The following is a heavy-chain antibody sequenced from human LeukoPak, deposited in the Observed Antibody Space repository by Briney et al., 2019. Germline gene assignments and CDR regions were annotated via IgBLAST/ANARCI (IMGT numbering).Heavy chain of an antibody. CDR2: IIPLFGTA. Sequence: SVKVSCKASGYTFNNYAISWVRQAPGQGLEWMGGIIPLFGTADYAQKFQGRVTITADESTSTAYMELSSLRLEDTAVYYCARDLLGSASSYSSGAWDYWGQGTLVTVSS. V-gene: IGHV1-69*13. D-gene: IGHD3-22*01. CDR3: ARDLLGSASSYSSGAWDY. J-gene: IGHJ4*02. CDR1: GYTFNNYA.